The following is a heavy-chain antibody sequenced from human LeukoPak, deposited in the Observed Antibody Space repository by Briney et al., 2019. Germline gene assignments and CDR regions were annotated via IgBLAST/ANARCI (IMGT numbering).Heavy chain of an antibody. D-gene: IGHD3-22*01. J-gene: IGHJ3*02. CDR3: AREPMNYYDRAVSGAFDI. V-gene: IGHV3-66*01. CDR1: GLTVSSTY. CDR2: IYSGGST. Sequence: PGGSLRLSCAASGLTVSSTYMSWARQAPGKGLEWVSVIYSGGSTYYADSVKGRFTISRDNSKNTLYLQMNSLRAEDTAVYYCAREPMNYYDRAVSGAFDIWGQGTMVTVSS.